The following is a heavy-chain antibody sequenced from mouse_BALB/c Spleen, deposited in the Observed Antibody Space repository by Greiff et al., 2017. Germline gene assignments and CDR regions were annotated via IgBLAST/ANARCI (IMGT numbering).Heavy chain of an antibody. J-gene: IGHJ4*01. CDR2: IYPGSGNT. D-gene: IGHD6-1*01. CDR1: GYTFTDYY. V-gene: IGHV1-77*01. CDR3: ARSPPLKYYAMDY. Sequence: VQLQQSGAELARPGASVKLSCKASGYTFTDYYINWVKQRTGQGLEWIGEIYPGSGNTYYNEKFKGKATLTADKSSSTAYMQLSSLTSEDSAVYFCARSPPLKYYAMDYWGQGTSVTVSS.